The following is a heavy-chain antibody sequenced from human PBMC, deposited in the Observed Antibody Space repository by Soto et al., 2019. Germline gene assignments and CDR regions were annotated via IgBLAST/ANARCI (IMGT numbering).Heavy chain of an antibody. D-gene: IGHD3-22*01. CDR1: GGSISSGSYY. CDR2: IYYSGTT. V-gene: IGHV4-39*07. Sequence: PSETLSLTCAVSGGSISSGSYYWAWIRQPPGKGLEWIGSIYYSGTTYYNPSLKSRVTMFVDTSKIQFSLKLSSVTAADTAVYYCARYSSGYYFLDYWGQGTLVTVSS. CDR3: ARYSSGYYFLDY. J-gene: IGHJ4*02.